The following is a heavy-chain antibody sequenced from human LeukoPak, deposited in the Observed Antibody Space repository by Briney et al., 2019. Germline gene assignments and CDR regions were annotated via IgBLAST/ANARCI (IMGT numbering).Heavy chain of an antibody. Sequence: PGGSLRLSCAASGFTFSSYGMHWVRQAPGKGLEWVAVIWYDGSNKYYADSVKGRFTISRDNSKNTLYLQMNSLRAEDTAVYYCARDLNWNDGGGFDYWGQGTLVTVSS. CDR2: IWYDGSNK. CDR3: ARDLNWNDGGGFDY. D-gene: IGHD1-20*01. J-gene: IGHJ4*02. CDR1: GFTFSSYG. V-gene: IGHV3-33*01.